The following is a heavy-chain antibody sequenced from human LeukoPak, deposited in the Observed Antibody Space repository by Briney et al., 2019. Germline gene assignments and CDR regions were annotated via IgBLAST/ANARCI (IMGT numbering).Heavy chain of an antibody. CDR1: GGSFSGYY. CDR3: ARGHGYYYYGMDV. CDR2: INHSGST. Sequence: SETLSLTCAVYGGSFSGYYWSWIRQPPGKGLEWIGEINHSGSTNYNPSLESRVTISVDTSKNQYSLKLSSVTAADTAVYYCARGHGYYYYGMDVWGKGTTVTVSS. J-gene: IGHJ6*04. V-gene: IGHV4-34*01.